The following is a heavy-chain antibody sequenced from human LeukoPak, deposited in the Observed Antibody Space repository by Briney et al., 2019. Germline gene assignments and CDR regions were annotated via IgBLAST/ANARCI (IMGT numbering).Heavy chain of an antibody. CDR2: IHPSATT. Sequence: AETLSLTCSVWSGSLWSNFGTYMRQPGGEGGEGIGCIHPSATTTSTPSLTTRVTMSVDTSKTQFSLELSSVPAAHPAVYYCAREEPPRSLRPFACSGQATLVTVSS. J-gene: IGHJ4*02. D-gene: IGHD5-12*01. CDR3: AREEPPRSLRPFAC. CDR1: SGSLWSNF. V-gene: IGHV4-4*07.